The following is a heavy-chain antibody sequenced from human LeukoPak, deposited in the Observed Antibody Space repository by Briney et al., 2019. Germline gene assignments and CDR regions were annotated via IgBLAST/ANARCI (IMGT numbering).Heavy chain of an antibody. CDR3: ARGPLGTFDY. V-gene: IGHV4-59*08. J-gene: IGHJ4*02. CDR2: IYYSGST. D-gene: IGHD1-1*01. CDR1: GGSISSYY. Sequence: SETLSLTCTVSGGSISSYYWSWIRQPPGKGLEWIGYIYYSGSTNYNPSLKSRVTISVDTSKNQFSLKLSSVTAADTAVYYCARGPLGTFDYWGQGTLVIVSS.